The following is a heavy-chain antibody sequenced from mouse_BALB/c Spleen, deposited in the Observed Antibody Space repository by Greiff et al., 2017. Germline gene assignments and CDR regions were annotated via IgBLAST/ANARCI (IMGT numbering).Heavy chain of an antibody. J-gene: IGHJ4*01. CDR3: ARVGYYGSSLYYYAMDY. V-gene: IGHV4-1*02. CDR1: GFDFSRYW. CDR2: INPDSSTI. Sequence: EVNVVESGGGLVQPGGSLKLSCAASGFDFSRYWMSWVRQAPGKGLEWIGEINPDSSTINYTPSLKDKFIISRDNAKNTLYLQMSKVRSEDTALYYCARVGYYGSSLYYYAMDYWGQGTSVTVSS. D-gene: IGHD1-1*01.